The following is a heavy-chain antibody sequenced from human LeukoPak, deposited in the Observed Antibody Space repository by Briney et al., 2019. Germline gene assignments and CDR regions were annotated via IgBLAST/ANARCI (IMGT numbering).Heavy chain of an antibody. D-gene: IGHD3-22*01. V-gene: IGHV1-8*01. CDR2: MNPNSGNT. J-gene: IGHJ4*02. CDR1: GYTFTSYD. Sequence: ASVKVSCKASGYTFTSYDINWVRQATGQGLEWMGWMNPNSGNTGYAQKFQGRVTMTRNTSISTAYTELSSLRSEDTAVYYCARGQTSYYYDSSGYPRGDYWGQGTLVTVSS. CDR3: ARGQTSYYYDSSGYPRGDY.